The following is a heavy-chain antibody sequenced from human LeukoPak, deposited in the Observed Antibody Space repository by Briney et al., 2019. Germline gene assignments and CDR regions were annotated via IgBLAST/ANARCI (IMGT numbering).Heavy chain of an antibody. V-gene: IGHV1-8*01. D-gene: IGHD3-22*01. CDR2: MNPNSGNT. J-gene: IGHJ6*02. Sequence: ASVKVSCKASGYTFTSYDINWVRQAPGQGLEWMGWMNPNSGNTGYAQKFQGRVTMTRNTSISTAYMELSSLRSEDTAVYYCARSLIVVVLSSYYYYGMDVWGQGTTVTVSS. CDR1: GYTFTSYD. CDR3: ARSLIVVVLSSYYYYGMDV.